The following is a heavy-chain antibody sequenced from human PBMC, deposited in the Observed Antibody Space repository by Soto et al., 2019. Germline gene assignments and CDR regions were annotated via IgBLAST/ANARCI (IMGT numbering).Heavy chain of an antibody. CDR2: ISYDGSNK. J-gene: IGHJ4*02. CDR1: GFTFSSYA. CDR3: ARDSKDY. D-gene: IGHD2-2*01. V-gene: IGHV3-30-3*01. Sequence: GGSLRLSCAASGFTFSSYAMHWVRQAPGKGLEWVAVISYDGSNKYYADSVKGRFTISRDNSKNTLYLQMNSLRAEDTAVYYCARDSKDYWGQGTLVTVSA.